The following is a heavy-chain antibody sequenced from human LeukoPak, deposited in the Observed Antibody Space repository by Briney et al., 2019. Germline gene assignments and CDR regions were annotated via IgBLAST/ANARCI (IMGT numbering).Heavy chain of an antibody. CDR1: GYSFTSYW. J-gene: IGHJ4*02. CDR3: ARENSGSFHSAGIDY. D-gene: IGHD1-26*01. V-gene: IGHV5-51*01. Sequence: GESLKISCKGSGYSFTSYWIGWVRQMPGKGLEWMGIIYPGDSDTRYSPSFRGQVTISADKSISTAYLQWTSLKASDTAMYYCARENSGSFHSAGIDYWGQGTLVTVSS. CDR2: IYPGDSDT.